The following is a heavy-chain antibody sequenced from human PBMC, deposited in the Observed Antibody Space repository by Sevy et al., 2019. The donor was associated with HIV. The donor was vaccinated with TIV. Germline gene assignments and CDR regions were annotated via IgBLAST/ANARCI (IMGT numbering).Heavy chain of an antibody. CDR2: IHYSGRT. D-gene: IGHD5-12*01. V-gene: IGHV4-59*01. Sequence: SETLSLTCTVSGGSITTYYWSWIRQPPGKGLEWIGYIHYSGRTNYNPSLKSRPTISVDTSKNQFSLKLTSVTAADTAVYYWAREATGAFDYWGQGTLVTVSS. J-gene: IGHJ4*02. CDR1: GGSITTYY. CDR3: AREATGAFDY.